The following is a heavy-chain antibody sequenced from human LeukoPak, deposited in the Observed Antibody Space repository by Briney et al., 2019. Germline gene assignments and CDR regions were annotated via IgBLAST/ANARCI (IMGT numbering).Heavy chain of an antibody. J-gene: IGHJ4*02. Sequence: GGSLRLSCAASNFTFSTYWMTWVRQAPGKGLEWVAIISQDGSVQHYVDSVKDRFTISRDNAKNSLYLQMNSLGAEDTAVYYCARDGIMSYTGIFSFDYWGQGALVTVSS. CDR3: ARDGIMSYTGIFSFDY. D-gene: IGHD1-26*01. CDR2: ISQDGSVQ. CDR1: NFTFSTYW. V-gene: IGHV3-7*01.